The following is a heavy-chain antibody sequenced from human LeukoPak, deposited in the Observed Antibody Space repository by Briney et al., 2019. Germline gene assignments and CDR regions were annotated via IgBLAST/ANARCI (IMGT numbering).Heavy chain of an antibody. CDR1: GGSISSYY. V-gene: IGHV4-59*01. CDR3: ASPSRSGGYWYFDL. CDR2: IYYRGST. J-gene: IGHJ2*01. D-gene: IGHD3-10*01. Sequence: SETLSLTCTVSGGSISSYYWSWIRQPPGKGLEGLGYIYYRGSTNYNPSLKSRVTISVDTSKNQFSLTLSSVNAADTAVYYCASPSRSGGYWYFDLWGRGTLVTVSS.